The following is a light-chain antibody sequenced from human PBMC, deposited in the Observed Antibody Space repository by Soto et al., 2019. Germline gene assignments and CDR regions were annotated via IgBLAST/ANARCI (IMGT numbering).Light chain of an antibody. Sequence: QSVLTQPPSVSGAPGQRVTISCTGSSSNIGAGYDVHWYQQLPGTAPKLLIYGNSNRPSGVPDRFSGSKSGTSASLAITGLQAEDEADYYCQSYDSSLSGAVVFGGGTKVNVL. V-gene: IGLV1-40*01. CDR2: GNS. CDR1: SSNIGAGYD. CDR3: QSYDSSLSGAVV. J-gene: IGLJ2*01.